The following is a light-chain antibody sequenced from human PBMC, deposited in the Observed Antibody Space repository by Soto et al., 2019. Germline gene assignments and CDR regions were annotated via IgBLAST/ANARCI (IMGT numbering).Light chain of an antibody. CDR1: QSVDSN. Sequence: EIVMTQSPGTLSLSPGETATLSCRASQSVDSNYLAWYQQKPGQAPRLLVYGISTRATDIQARFSGSGSGTEFTLDISSLQSEDFVIDYCQQHSKWPITFGQGTRLEIK. V-gene: IGKV3-15*01. CDR3: QQHSKWPIT. CDR2: GIS. J-gene: IGKJ5*01.